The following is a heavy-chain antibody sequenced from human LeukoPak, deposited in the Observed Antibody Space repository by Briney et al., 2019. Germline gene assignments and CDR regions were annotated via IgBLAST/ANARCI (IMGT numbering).Heavy chain of an antibody. CDR1: GYTVTNYY. D-gene: IGHD6-19*01. Sequence: PGASVKVSCKASGYTVTNYYMHWVRQAPGQGLEWMGWISAYNGNTNYAHNLQGRVTMTTDTSTSTAYMELRSLRSDDTAVYYCARDPGSFLSSSGWLNWFDPWGQGTLVTVSS. CDR2: ISAYNGNT. V-gene: IGHV1-18*04. J-gene: IGHJ5*02. CDR3: ARDPGSFLSSSGWLNWFDP.